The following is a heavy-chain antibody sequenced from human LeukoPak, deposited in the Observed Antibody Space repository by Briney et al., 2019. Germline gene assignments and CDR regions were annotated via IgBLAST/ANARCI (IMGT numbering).Heavy chain of an antibody. CDR2: IYYSGST. CDR3: ARGQERRYYYYYYMGV. V-gene: IGHV4-39*07. J-gene: IGHJ6*03. CDR1: GGSISSSSYY. Sequence: PSETLSLTCTVSGGSISSSSYYWGWIRQPPGKGLEWIGSIYYSGSTYYNPSLKSRVTISVDTSKNQFSLKLSSVTAADTAVYYCARGQERRYYYYYYMGVWGKGTTVTVSS. D-gene: IGHD5-24*01.